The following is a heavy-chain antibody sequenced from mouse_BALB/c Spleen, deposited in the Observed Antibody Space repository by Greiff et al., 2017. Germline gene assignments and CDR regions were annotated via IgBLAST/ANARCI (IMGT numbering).Heavy chain of an antibody. CDR1: GYTFTSYW. J-gene: IGHJ2*01. CDR3: TRNHYGYKGGYFDY. D-gene: IGHD1-2*01. CDR2: IYPSDSYT. Sequence: QVQLQQPGAELVRPGASVKLSCKASGYTFTSYWINWVKQRPGQGLEWIGNIYPSDSYTNYNQKFKDKATLTVDKSSSTAYMQLSSPTSEDSAVYYCTRNHYGYKGGYFDYWGQGTTLTVSS. V-gene: IGHV1-69*02.